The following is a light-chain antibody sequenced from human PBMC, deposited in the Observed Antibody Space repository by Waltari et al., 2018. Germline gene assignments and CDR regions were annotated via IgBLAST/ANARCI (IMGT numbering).Light chain of an antibody. CDR2: DAS. CDR1: HSVINNY. J-gene: IGKJ1*01. V-gene: IGKV3-20*01. Sequence: VLTQSPGTLSLSPGERATLSCRASHSVINNYLAWYQQKPGQAPRRLIYDASSRATGIPERFSGSGSETEFTLTISRLEPEDYAVYYCQQYGTSPRTFGQGTKVEIK. CDR3: QQYGTSPRT.